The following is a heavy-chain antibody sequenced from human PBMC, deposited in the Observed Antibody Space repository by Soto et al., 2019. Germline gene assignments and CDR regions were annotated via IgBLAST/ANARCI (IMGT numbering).Heavy chain of an antibody. CDR2: VIPIIGEG. V-gene: IGHV1-69*02. J-gene: IGHJ3*02. D-gene: IGHD1-1*01. CDR1: GGTFSSQT. CDR3: AGPAVNDLDADSSAFDI. Sequence: QVQLVQSGAEVKEPGSSVKVSCKVSGGTFSSQTINWVRQVPGQGLEWMGSVIPIIGEGKYAQSFLGRVTITANRPTSTANMELSTLRSEYTAVYYCAGPAVNDLDADSSAFDIWGQGTMVTVSS.